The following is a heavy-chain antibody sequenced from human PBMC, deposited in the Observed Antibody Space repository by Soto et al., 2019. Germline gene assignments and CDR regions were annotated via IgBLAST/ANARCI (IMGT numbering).Heavy chain of an antibody. J-gene: IGHJ3*02. Sequence: ASVKVSCKASGGTFSSYTISWVRQAPGQGLEWMGRIIPILGIANYAQKFQGRVTITADKSTSTAYMELSSLRSEDTAVYYCARASLRGPADWDDAFDIWGQGTMVTVSS. D-gene: IGHD2-2*01. CDR2: IIPILGIA. CDR3: ARASLRGPADWDDAFDI. V-gene: IGHV1-69*02. CDR1: GGTFSSYT.